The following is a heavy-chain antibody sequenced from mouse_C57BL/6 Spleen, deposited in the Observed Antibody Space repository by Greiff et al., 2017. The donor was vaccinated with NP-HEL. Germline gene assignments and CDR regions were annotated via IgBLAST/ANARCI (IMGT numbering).Heavy chain of an antibody. Sequence: EVQLQQSGPELVKPGASVKISCKASGYSFTDYNMNWVKQSNGKSLEWIGVINPNYGTTSYNQKFKGKATLTVDQSSSTAYMQLNSLTSEDSAVYYCARTIYYDYDEGYWYFDVWGTGTTVTVSS. V-gene: IGHV1-39*01. CDR1: GYSFTDYN. CDR3: ARTIYYDYDEGYWYFDV. D-gene: IGHD2-4*01. CDR2: INPNYGTT. J-gene: IGHJ1*03.